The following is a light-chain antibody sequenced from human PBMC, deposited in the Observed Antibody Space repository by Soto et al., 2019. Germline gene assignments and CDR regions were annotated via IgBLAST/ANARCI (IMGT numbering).Light chain of an antibody. CDR3: QQYNNWPPLT. Sequence: IVLAQSPCILSVSPRGGAPHSCRASQSAGTNLAWYQQQPGQPPRLLIYGASIRATGVPGRFSGSGSGTEFTLTISSLQSEDFAVYYCQQYNNWPPLTFGGGTKVAIK. CDR2: GAS. V-gene: IGKV3-15*01. CDR1: QSAGTN. J-gene: IGKJ4*01.